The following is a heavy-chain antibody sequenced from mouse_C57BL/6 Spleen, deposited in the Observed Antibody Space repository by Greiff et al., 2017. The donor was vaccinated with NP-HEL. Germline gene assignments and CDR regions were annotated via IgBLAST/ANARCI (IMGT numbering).Heavy chain of an antibody. CDR3: TRAGMA. Sequence: LEESGAELVRPGASVTLSCKASGYTFTDYEMHWVKQTPVHGLEWIGAIDPETGGTAYNQKFKGKAILTADKSSSTAYMELRSLTSEDSAVYYCTRAGMAWGQGTSVTGAS. CDR2: IDPETGGT. V-gene: IGHV1-15*01. CDR1: GYTFTDYE. J-gene: IGHJ4*01.